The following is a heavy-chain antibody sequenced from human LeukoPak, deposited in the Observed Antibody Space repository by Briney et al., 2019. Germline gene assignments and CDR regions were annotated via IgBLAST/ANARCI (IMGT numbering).Heavy chain of an antibody. Sequence: GGSLRLSCAASGFTFSSYSMNWVRQAPGKGLEWVSSISSSSSYIYYADSVKGRFTISRDNAKNSLYLQMNSLRAEDTAVYYCAGGRIVVVPAAMPYFDYWGRGTLVTVSS. CDR1: GFTFSSYS. V-gene: IGHV3-21*01. J-gene: IGHJ4*02. CDR2: ISSSSSYI. D-gene: IGHD2-2*01. CDR3: AGGRIVVVPAAMPYFDY.